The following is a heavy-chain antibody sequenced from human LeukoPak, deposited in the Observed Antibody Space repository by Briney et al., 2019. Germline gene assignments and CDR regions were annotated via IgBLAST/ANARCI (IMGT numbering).Heavy chain of an antibody. V-gene: IGHV3-74*01. D-gene: IGHD6-19*01. J-gene: IGHJ4*02. CDR2: INSDGSST. CDR1: GFTFSSYW. CDR3: ARVFSGWYFYFDN. Sequence: GGSLRLSCAASGFTFSSYWMHWVRQAPGKGLVWVSRINSDGSSTTYADSVKGRFTISRDNAKNTLYLQMNSLRAEDTGVYFCARVFSGWYFYFDNWGQGTLVTVSS.